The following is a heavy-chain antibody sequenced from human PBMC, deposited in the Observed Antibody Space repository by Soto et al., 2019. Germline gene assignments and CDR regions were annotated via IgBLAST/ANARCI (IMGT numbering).Heavy chain of an antibody. V-gene: IGHV3-23*01. CDR2: ISGSGVST. J-gene: IGHJ4*02. CDR3: AKDRVVAAVPYYFDY. D-gene: IGHD2-2*01. CDR1: GFTFSSYA. Sequence: GSLRLSCAASGFTFSSYAMSWVRQAPGKGLEWVSAISGSGVSTYYADSVKGRFTISRDNSKNTLYLQMNSLRAEGTAVYYCAKDRVVAAVPYYFDYWGQGTLVTVSS.